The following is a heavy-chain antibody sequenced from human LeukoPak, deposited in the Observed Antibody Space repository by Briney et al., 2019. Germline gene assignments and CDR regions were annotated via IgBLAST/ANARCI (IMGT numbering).Heavy chain of an antibody. J-gene: IGHJ4*02. V-gene: IGHV3-23*01. D-gene: IGHD2-2*01. CDR2: ISVSGDST. CDR3: AKRRYCTTTTCQSFDY. CDR1: GFTFNTYA. Sequence: PGGSLRLSCAGSGFTFNTYAMSWVRQAPGEGLEWVSAISVSGDSTYYADSVKGRFTISRDDSKKTLYLQMNRLRAEDTAVYYWAKRRYCTTTTCQSFDYWGQGTLVTVSS.